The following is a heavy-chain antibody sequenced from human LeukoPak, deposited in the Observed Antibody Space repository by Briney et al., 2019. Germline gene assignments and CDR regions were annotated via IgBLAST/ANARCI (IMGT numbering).Heavy chain of an antibody. CDR1: GGTFSGYA. CDR3: ASGPVRGVIMHDLYDY. J-gene: IGHJ4*02. Sequence: SVKVSCKASGGTFSGYAISWVRQAPGQGLEWMGGIIPIFGTANYAQKFQGRVTITADKSTSTAYMELSSLRSEDTAVYYCASGPVRGVIMHDLYDYWGQGTLVTVSS. V-gene: IGHV1-69*06. D-gene: IGHD3-10*01. CDR2: IIPIFGTA.